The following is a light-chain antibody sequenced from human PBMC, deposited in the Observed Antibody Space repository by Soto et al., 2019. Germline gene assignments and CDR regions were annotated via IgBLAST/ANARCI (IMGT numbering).Light chain of an antibody. Sequence: VVMTQSPATLSVSAGGSATLSCRASQSVPSTDFAWYQQKPGQPPRLLIYSTSSRVTGVPARFSGSGSGTEFTLTISRLQSEDSALYYCQQCTTWPFTFGQGTKLEIK. CDR1: QSVPSTD. CDR2: STS. V-gene: IGKV3-15*01. CDR3: QQCTTWPFT. J-gene: IGKJ2*01.